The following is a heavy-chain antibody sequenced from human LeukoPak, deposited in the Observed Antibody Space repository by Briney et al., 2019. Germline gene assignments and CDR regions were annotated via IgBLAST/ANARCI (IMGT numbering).Heavy chain of an antibody. J-gene: IGHJ4*02. Sequence: SETLSLTCAVSGGSISGYYWTWIRQPPGKGLEYIGYIYYSGSTTHNPSPTSRVTISVDTSKNQFSLKLSSVTAADTAVYYCARGRYTFDYWGQGTLVTVSS. D-gene: IGHD1-1*01. CDR3: ARGRYTFDY. CDR2: IYYSGST. V-gene: IGHV4-59*01. CDR1: GGSISGYY.